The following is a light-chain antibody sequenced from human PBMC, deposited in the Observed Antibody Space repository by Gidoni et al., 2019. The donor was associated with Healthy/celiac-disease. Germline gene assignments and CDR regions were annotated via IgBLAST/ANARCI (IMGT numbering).Light chain of an antibody. CDR3: QQSYSTLCS. Sequence: DIQMPQSPSSLSASVGDRVTITCRASQSIISYLNWYQQKPGKAPKLLIYAASSLQSGVPSRFSGSGSGTDFTITISSLQPEDFATYYCQQSYSTLCSFGQGTKLEIK. J-gene: IGKJ2*04. CDR1: QSIISY. CDR2: AAS. V-gene: IGKV1-39*01.